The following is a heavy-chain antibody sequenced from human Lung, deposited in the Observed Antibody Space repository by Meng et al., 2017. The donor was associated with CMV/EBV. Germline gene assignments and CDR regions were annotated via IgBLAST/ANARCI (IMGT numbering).Heavy chain of an antibody. CDR2: TYYRSKWYN. CDR3: ARDLNYYDSSGNYYVGWFDP. D-gene: IGHD3-22*01. V-gene: IGHV6-1*01. J-gene: IGHJ5*02. CDR1: GDTVSSNSAA. Sequence: SQTXXLTCAISGDTVSSNSAAWNWIRQSPSRGLEWLGRTYYRSKWYNDFAPSVKSRITFNPATSKNQLSLHLTSVTPEDTAVYYCARDLNYYDSSGNYYVGWFDPWXQGTLVTVSS.